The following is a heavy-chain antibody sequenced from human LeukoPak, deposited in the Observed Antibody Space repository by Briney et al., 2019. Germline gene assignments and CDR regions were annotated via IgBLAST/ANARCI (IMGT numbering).Heavy chain of an antibody. CDR2: ISSSSSYI. CDR1: GFTFSSYS. Sequence: GGSLRLSCAASGFTFSSYSMNWGRQAPGKGLELVSSISSSSSYIYYADSVKGRFTITRDNAKNSLYLQMNSLRAEDTAVYYCARDGIAVAGTDYYYYGMDVWGQGTTVTVSS. CDR3: ARDGIAVAGTDYYYYGMDV. D-gene: IGHD6-19*01. V-gene: IGHV3-21*01. J-gene: IGHJ6*02.